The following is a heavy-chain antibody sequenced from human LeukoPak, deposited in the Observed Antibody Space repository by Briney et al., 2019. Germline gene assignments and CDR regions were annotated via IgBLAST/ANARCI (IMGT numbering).Heavy chain of an antibody. D-gene: IGHD3-16*02. CDR1: GFSLSTGGVG. CDR3: AHRLGITFGGVVVKRPGRGDSFDI. J-gene: IGHJ3*02. CDR2: IYWDDDK. Sequence: ESGPTLVNPTQTLRLTCNVSGFSLSTGGVGAGWIRQPPGEALECLALIYWDDDKRYSPSLKSRLTITKDTSKNQVVLTMTNMDPVDTATYYCAHRLGITFGGVVVKRPGRGDSFDIWGQGTMVTVSS. V-gene: IGHV2-5*02.